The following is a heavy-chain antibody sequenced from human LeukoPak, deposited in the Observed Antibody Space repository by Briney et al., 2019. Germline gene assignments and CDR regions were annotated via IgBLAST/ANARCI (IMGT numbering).Heavy chain of an antibody. CDR3: ARDYGIAVAGFFSVGGFRMDV. CDR1: GYTFTSYG. J-gene: IGHJ6*02. V-gene: IGHV1-18*01. D-gene: IGHD6-19*01. Sequence: SVKVSCKASGYTFTSYGISWVRQAPGQGLEWMGWISAYNGNTNYAQKPQGRVTMTTDTSTSTAYMELRSLRSDDTAVYYCARDYGIAVAGFFSVGGFRMDVWGQGTTVTVSS. CDR2: ISAYNGNT.